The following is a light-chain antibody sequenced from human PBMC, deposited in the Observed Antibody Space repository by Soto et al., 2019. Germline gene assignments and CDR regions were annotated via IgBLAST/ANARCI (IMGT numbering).Light chain of an antibody. Sequence: QSVLTQPRSVSGSPGQLVTISCTGTSSDVGGYNYVSWYQQYPGKAPKLMIYNVSKRPSGVPDRFSGSKSGNTASLTISGLQVEDEADYYCCSYAGTYPWVFGGGTKLTVL. V-gene: IGLV2-11*01. J-gene: IGLJ3*02. CDR2: NVS. CDR3: CSYAGTYPWV. CDR1: SSDVGGYNY.